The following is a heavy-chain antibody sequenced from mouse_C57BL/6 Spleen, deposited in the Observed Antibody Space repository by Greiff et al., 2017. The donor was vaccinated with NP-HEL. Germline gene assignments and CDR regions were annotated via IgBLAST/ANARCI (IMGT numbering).Heavy chain of an antibody. CDR3: ARGGSSYFDY. CDR1: GYTFTDYY. D-gene: IGHD1-1*01. CDR2: IYPGSGNT. J-gene: IGHJ2*01. Sequence: VQLVESGAELVRPGASVKLSCKASGYTFTDYYINWVKQRPGQGLEWIARIYPGSGNTYYNEKFKGKATLTAEKSSSTAYMQLSSLTSEDSAVYFCARGGSSYFDYLGQGTTLTVSS. V-gene: IGHV1-76*01.